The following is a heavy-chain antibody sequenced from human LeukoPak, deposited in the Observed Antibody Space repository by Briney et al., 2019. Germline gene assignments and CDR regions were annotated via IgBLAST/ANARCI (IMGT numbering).Heavy chain of an antibody. J-gene: IGHJ4*02. V-gene: IGHV4-61*02. D-gene: IGHD1-26*01. CDR1: GGSISSGSYY. CDR2: IYTSGST. CDR3: ARRGTYSGSLDY. Sequence: SETLSLTCTVSGGSISSGSYYWSWIRQPAGKGLEWIGRIYTSGSTNYNPSLKSRVTISVDTSKNQFSLKLSSVTAADTAVYYCARRGTYSGSLDYWGQGTLVTVSS.